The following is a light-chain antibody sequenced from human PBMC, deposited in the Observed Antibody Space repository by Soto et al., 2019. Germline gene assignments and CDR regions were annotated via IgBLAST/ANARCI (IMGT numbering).Light chain of an antibody. J-gene: IGKJ1*01. Sequence: EIVLTRSPATMSVSPGERATLSCRASQSVSTNLAWYQQKPGQPPRLLIYGAYTRATDIPARFSGSGSGTEFTLTISSLQSEDFAVYYCQQYGSSLWTFGQGTKVDIK. CDR2: GAY. V-gene: IGKV3-15*01. CDR3: QQYGSSLWT. CDR1: QSVSTN.